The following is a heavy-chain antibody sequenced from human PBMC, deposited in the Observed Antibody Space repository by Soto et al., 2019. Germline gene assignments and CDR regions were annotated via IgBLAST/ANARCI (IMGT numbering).Heavy chain of an antibody. J-gene: IGHJ4*02. CDR2: ISRRGVSK. Sequence: PRGSLVLFCVFSVLIFRISAMNWVRQAPGKGLDWVSTISRRGVSKYYADSVNGRFTISRANSNNTVSLQMNSLRAEDAAVYSCAKARSRGATTWNVDWGQGTLVTVSS. D-gene: IGHD1-26*01. V-gene: IGHV3-23*01. CDR3: AKARSRGATTWNVD. CDR1: VLIFRISA.